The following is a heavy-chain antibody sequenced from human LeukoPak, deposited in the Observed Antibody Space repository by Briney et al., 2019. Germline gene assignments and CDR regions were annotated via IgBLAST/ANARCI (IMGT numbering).Heavy chain of an antibody. D-gene: IGHD1-1*01. J-gene: IGHJ5*02. V-gene: IGHV3-48*04. Sequence: AGGSLRLSCAASGFTFSSYSMNWVRQAPGKGLEGVSYISSSGSTIYYADSVKGRLTISRDNANNQLYLQMNILRAEETAVYYCARDERYSISRWFDHWGQGTLVTVSS. CDR1: GFTFSSYS. CDR2: ISSSGSTI. CDR3: ARDERYSISRWFDH.